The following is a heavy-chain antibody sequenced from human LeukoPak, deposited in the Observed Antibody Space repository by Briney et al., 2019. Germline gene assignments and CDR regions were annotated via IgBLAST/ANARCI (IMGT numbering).Heavy chain of an antibody. J-gene: IGHJ5*02. CDR2: IDPSDSYT. D-gene: IGHD1-14*01. Sequence: GESLKISCKGSGYSFSNYWIGWVRQMPGKGLEWMGRIDPSDSYTNYSPSFQGHVTISADKSISTAYLQWSSLKASDTAVYYCARGGRYNWFDPWGQGTLLTVSS. CDR3: ARGGRYNWFDP. V-gene: IGHV5-10-1*01. CDR1: GYSFSNYW.